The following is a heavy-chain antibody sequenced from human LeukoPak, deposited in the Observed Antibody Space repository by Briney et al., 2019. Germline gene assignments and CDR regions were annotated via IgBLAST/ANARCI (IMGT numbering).Heavy chain of an antibody. CDR2: ISADGNT. V-gene: IGHV3-23*01. CDR3: AKDQNGRRFDP. CDR1: GFTFSNYA. J-gene: IGHJ5*02. Sequence: PGGSLRLSCAASGFTFSNYAMSWVRQAPGKGLDWVSAISADGNTFYADSVKGRFTVSRDNSRNTLYLQMNSLRTEDTAIYYCAKDQNGRRFDPLGQGTLVTVSS.